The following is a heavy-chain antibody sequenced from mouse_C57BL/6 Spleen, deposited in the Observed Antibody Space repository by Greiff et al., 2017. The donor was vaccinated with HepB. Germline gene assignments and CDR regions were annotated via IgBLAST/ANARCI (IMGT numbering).Heavy chain of an antibody. V-gene: IGHV1-72*01. CDR3: ARSLSTMVTRGFAY. CDR1: GYTFTSYW. Sequence: QVQLKQPGAELVKPGASVKLSCKASGYTFTSYWMHWVKQRPGRGLEWIGRIDPNSGGTKYNEKFKSKATLTVDKPSSTAYMQLSSLTSEDSAVYYCARSLSTMVTRGFAYWGQGTLVTVSA. D-gene: IGHD2-2*01. CDR2: IDPNSGGT. J-gene: IGHJ3*01.